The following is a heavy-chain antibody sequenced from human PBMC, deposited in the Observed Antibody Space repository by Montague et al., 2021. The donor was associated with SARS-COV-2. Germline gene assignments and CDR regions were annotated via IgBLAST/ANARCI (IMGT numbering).Heavy chain of an antibody. V-gene: IGHV5-51*01. CDR3: ARQGYSSAWFAE. J-gene: IGHJ5*02. Sequence: QSGAEVKKPGESLKISRKGSGYTFTNHWIGWVRQTPGKGLEWMGIINPGDSDTRNNPSFQGQVTISVDKSISTTYLQWSSLKALDTGTYYCARQGYSSAWFAEWGQGTLVTVSS. CDR2: INPGDSDT. D-gene: IGHD2-15*01. CDR1: GYTFTNHW.